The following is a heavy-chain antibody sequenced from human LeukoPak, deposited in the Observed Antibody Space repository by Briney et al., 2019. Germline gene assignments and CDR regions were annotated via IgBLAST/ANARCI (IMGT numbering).Heavy chain of an antibody. D-gene: IGHD6-13*01. Sequence: ASVKVSCKASGYTFTTYYMHWVRQAPGQGLEWMGLINPGGGSTTYAQRFQGRVTMTLDTSTSTVHMELSSLRSEDTAVYYCARVRGGSSWSYDAFDIWGQGTMVTVSS. V-gene: IGHV1-46*01. J-gene: IGHJ3*02. CDR2: INPGGGST. CDR1: GYTFTTYY. CDR3: ARVRGGSSWSYDAFDI.